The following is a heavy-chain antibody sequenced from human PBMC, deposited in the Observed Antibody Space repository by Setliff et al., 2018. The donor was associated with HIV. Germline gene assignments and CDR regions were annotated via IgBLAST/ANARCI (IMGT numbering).Heavy chain of an antibody. CDR3: ARHAIVDTAGRGFDY. CDR1: GGSFSGFY. J-gene: IGHJ4*02. V-gene: IGHV4-39*01. D-gene: IGHD5-18*01. CDR2: IYYSGST. Sequence: SETLSLTCDVYGGSFSGFYWGWIRQPPGKGLEWIGSIYYSGSTYYNSSLKSRVTISVDTSKNQFSLKLSSVTATDTAVYYCARHAIVDTAGRGFDYWGQGTLVTVSS.